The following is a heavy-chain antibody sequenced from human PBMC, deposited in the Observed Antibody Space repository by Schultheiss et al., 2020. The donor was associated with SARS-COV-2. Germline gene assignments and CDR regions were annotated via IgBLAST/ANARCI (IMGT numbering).Heavy chain of an antibody. CDR3: RAFYYNYGMDV. CDR1: GGSFSSYY. V-gene: IGHV4-34*01. CDR2: INHSGST. Sequence: LETLSLTCAVYGGSFSSYYWGWIRQPPGKGLEWIGEINHSGSTNYNPSLKSRVIISVDTSKNQFSLKVKSVTAADTAVYYCRAFYYNYGMDVWGQGTTVTVSS. J-gene: IGHJ6*02.